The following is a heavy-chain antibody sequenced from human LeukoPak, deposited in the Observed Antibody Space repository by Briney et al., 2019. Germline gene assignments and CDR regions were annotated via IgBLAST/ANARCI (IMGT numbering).Heavy chain of an antibody. CDR2: INHSGST. V-gene: IGHV4-34*01. CDR1: GGSFSGYY. J-gene: IGHJ6*03. CDR3: ARDRVDYYYYYYMDV. D-gene: IGHD1-14*01. Sequence: SETLSLTCAVYGGSFSGYYWSWIRQPPGKGLEWIGEINHSGSTNYNPSLKSRVTISVDTSKNQFSLKLSSVTAADTAVYYCARDRVDYYYYYYMDVWGKGTTVTVSS.